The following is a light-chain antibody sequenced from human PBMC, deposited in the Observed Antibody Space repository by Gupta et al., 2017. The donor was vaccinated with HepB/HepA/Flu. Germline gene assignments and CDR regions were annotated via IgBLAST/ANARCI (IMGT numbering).Light chain of an antibody. J-gene: IGLJ3*02. CDR1: NIGRKN. Sequence: SYVLNPAPSVSVAPGETATITRGGNNIGRKNVHWYQQKSGQAPVQVVYDDRDRPSGVPYRFSGSNSVNTATLTINGVEDGDEADYYSQVWDRTSEHWVFGGGTRLTVL. CDR3: QVWDRTSEHWV. V-gene: IGLV3-21*02. CDR2: DDR.